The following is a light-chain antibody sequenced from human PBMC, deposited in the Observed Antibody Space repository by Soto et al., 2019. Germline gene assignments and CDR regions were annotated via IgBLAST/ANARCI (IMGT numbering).Light chain of an antibody. CDR2: KSS. CDR3: QQYNSYRA. CDR1: QSISSW. V-gene: IGKV1-5*03. J-gene: IGKJ1*01. Sequence: DIQMTQSPSTLSASVRDRVTITCRASQSISSWLAWYQQKPGKAPKLLIYKSSSLESGVPSRFSGSGSGTEFTRTISSLQPDDFAPYYCQQYNSYRAFGQGTKVEIK.